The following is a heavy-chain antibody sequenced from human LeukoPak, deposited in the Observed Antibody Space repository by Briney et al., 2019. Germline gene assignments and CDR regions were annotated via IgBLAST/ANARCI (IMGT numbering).Heavy chain of an antibody. D-gene: IGHD6-6*01. V-gene: IGHV3-13*01. CDR1: GFTFSSYD. CDR3: ARGRYSSSSGRYFDL. CDR2: IGTAGDT. Sequence: GGSLRLSCAASGFTFSSYDLHWVRQATGKGLEGVSAIGTAGDTYYPGSVKGRFTISRENAKNSLYLQMNSLRAGDTAVYYCARGRYSSSSGRYFDLWGRGTLVTVSS. J-gene: IGHJ2*01.